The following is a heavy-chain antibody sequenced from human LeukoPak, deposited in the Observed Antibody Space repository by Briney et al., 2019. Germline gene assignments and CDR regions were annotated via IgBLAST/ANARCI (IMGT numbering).Heavy chain of an antibody. V-gene: IGHV3-23*01. CDR1: GFTFSNSA. J-gene: IGHJ5*02. Sequence: GGSLRLSCAASGFTFSNSAMSWVRQAPGKGLEWVSTLSGSGITTYYADSVKGRFTISRHNSKNTLYLQMNSLRAEDTAVYYCARVGELLSWNWFDPWGQGTLVTVSS. CDR3: ARVGELLSWNWFDP. CDR2: LSGSGITT. D-gene: IGHD3-10*01.